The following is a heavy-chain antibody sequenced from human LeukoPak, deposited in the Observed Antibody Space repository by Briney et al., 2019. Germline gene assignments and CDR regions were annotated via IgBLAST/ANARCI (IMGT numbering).Heavy chain of an antibody. V-gene: IGHV3-21*04. CDR2: ISNSSNYI. D-gene: IGHD3-10*01. J-gene: IGHJ3*02. CDR1: GFTFSNYN. CDR3: ARGDYYGSGSYYEPDAFDI. Sequence: GGSLRLSCGVSGFTFSNYNMNWVRQAPGKGLEWVSSISNSSNYIKYADSVRGRFTISRDNAKNSLYLQMNSLRAEDTAVYYCARGDYYGSGSYYEPDAFDIWGQGTMVTVSS.